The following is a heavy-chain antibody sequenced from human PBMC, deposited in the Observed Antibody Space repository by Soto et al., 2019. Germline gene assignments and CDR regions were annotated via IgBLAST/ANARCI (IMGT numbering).Heavy chain of an antibody. CDR3: TTRRDWTAVDPLDF. Sequence: EVQLVESGGGLVQPGGSLKLSCAASGFNFRDSAMHWVRQASGKGLEWVGRIRNKTNNCGTAFNAPVKGRFTISRDDSKNMAYLQRNSLTLDDTAVYYCTTRRDWTAVDPLDFWGHVTLVTVSS. CDR1: GFNFRDSA. D-gene: IGHD5-18*01. V-gene: IGHV3-73*02. J-gene: IGHJ4*01. CDR2: IRNKTNNCGT.